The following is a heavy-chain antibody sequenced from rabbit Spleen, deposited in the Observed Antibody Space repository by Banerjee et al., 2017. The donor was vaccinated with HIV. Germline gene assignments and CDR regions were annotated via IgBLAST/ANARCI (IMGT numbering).Heavy chain of an antibody. CDR2: IYTGDGNT. CDR3: ARDLASVVGWNFNL. CDR1: GFDFSSGYD. J-gene: IGHJ4*01. Sequence: QEQLVESGGGLVQPEGSLTLTCKGFGFDFSSGYDMCWVRQAPGKGLEWVGCIYTGDGNTYYASWAKGRFTISKTSSTVDLQMTSLTAADTATYFCARDLASVVGWNFNLWGPGTLVTVS. D-gene: IGHD3-1*01. V-gene: IGHV1S45*01.